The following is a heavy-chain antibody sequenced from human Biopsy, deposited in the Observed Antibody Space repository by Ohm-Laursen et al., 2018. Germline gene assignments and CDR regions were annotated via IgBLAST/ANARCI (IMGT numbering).Heavy chain of an antibody. D-gene: IGHD6-19*01. Sequence: ASVKVSCNASGFSFTGYYIHWVRQAPGQGLEWMGWISPKSGDTNYAHKFQGNITMTRDTSMSTAYMEMSRLRCDDTAAYYCALQSVAQMKNFDYWGQGTLVTVSS. J-gene: IGHJ4*02. CDR3: ALQSVAQMKNFDY. CDR1: GFSFTGYY. V-gene: IGHV1-2*02. CDR2: ISPKSGDT.